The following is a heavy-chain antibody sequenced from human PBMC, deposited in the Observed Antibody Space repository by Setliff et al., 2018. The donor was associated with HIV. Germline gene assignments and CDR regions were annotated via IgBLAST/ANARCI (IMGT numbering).Heavy chain of an antibody. CDR1: GFAFDNYC. Sequence: PGGSLRLSCAASGFAFDNYCMTWVRQAPGKGLEWVSAIGGSTGSTYYADSVKGRFTISRDKYENALYLQMNSLRAEDTAVYYCVRDPGYMYNHFDYWGQGTLVTVSS. CDR3: VRDPGYMYNHFDY. CDR2: IGGSTGST. D-gene: IGHD5-18*01. V-gene: IGHV3-23*01. J-gene: IGHJ4*02.